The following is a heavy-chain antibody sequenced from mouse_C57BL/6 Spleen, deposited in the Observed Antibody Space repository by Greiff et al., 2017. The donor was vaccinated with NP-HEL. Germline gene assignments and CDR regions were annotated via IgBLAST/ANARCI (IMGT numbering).Heavy chain of an antibody. Sequence: QVQLQQPGAELVKPGASVKLSCKASGYTFTSYWMHWVKQRPGQGLEWIGMIHPNSGSTNYNEKFKSKATLTVDKSSSTAYMQLSSLTSEDSAVYYCARGDGSRDWYFDVWGTGTTVTVSS. D-gene: IGHD1-1*01. V-gene: IGHV1-64*01. CDR1: GYTFTSYW. J-gene: IGHJ1*03. CDR2: IHPNSGST. CDR3: ARGDGSRDWYFDV.